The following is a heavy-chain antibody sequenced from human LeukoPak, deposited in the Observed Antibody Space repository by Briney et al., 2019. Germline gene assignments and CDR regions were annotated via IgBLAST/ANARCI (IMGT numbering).Heavy chain of an antibody. CDR1: GGSFSGYY. CDR3: ARGTMTTVTYYFDY. V-gene: IGHV4-34*01. Sequence: SETLSLTCAVYGGSFSGYYWSWIRQPPGKGLEWIGEINHSGSTNYNPSLKSRVTISVDTSKNQFSLKLSSVTAADTAVYYCARGTMTTVTYYFDYWGQGALVTVSS. CDR2: INHSGST. J-gene: IGHJ4*02. D-gene: IGHD4-17*01.